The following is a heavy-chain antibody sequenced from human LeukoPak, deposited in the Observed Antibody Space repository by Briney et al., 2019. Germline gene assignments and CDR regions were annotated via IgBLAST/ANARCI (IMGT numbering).Heavy chain of an antibody. CDR2: IYPRESP. D-gene: IGHD5-12*01. CDR1: GGSISSYS. J-gene: IGHJ4*02. Sequence: SETLSLTCTVSGGSISSYSWSWMRQPAGKGLEWIGRIYPRESPNYNPSLKSRVIMSVDKSKSQFSLKLRSVTAADTAVYYCAREWHHVFDYWGQGNLVTVSS. CDR3: AREWHHVFDY. V-gene: IGHV4-4*07.